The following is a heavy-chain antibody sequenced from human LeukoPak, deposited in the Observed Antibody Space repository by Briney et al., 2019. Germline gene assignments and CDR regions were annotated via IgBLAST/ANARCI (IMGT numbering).Heavy chain of an antibody. V-gene: IGHV3-21*01. CDR2: ISSSSSYI. Sequence: PGGSLRLSCAASGFTFSSYSMNWVRQAPGKGLEWVSSISSSSSYIYYADSVRGRFTISRDNAKNSLSLQMNSLRAEDTAVYYCARGSGYDFFDYWGQGILVTVSS. J-gene: IGHJ4*02. CDR3: ARGSGYDFFDY. D-gene: IGHD5-12*01. CDR1: GFTFSSYS.